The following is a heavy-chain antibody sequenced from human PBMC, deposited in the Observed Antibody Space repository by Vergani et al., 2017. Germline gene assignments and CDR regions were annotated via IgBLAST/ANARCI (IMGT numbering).Heavy chain of an antibody. CDR2: IIPIFGTA. D-gene: IGHD3/OR15-3a*01. CDR1: GGTFSSYA. V-gene: IGHV1-69*01. Sequence: QVQLVQSGAEVKKPGSSVKVSCKASGGTFSSYAISWVRQAPGQGLEWMGGIIPIFGTANYAQKFQGRVTITADESTSTAYMELSSLRSEDTAVYYCARAPXDWTQGGYYYYMDVWGKGTTVTVSS. J-gene: IGHJ6*03. CDR3: ARAPXDWTQGGYYYYMDV.